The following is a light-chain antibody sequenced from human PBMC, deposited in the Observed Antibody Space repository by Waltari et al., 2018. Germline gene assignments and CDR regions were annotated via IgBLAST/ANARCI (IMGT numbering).Light chain of an antibody. CDR3: SSYTSSSTVV. J-gene: IGLJ2*01. Sequence: QSALTQSASVSGSPGQSITISCTGTSSDVGGYNYVSWYQQHPGKAPKLMIYEVSKRPSGVSKRFSGSKSGNTASLAISGLQAEDEADYYCSSYTSSSTVVFGGGTKLTVL. CDR1: SSDVGGYNY. CDR2: EVS. V-gene: IGLV2-14*01.